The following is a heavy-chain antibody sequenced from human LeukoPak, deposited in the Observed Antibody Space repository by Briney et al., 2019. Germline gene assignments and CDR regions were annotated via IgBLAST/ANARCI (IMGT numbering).Heavy chain of an antibody. CDR1: GGSISSYY. CDR3: ARHSPPYCSSTSCFNGMDV. J-gene: IGHJ6*02. D-gene: IGHD2-2*01. V-gene: IGHV4-59*08. CDR2: IYYSGST. Sequence: SETLSLTCTVSGGSISSYYWSWIRQPPGKGLEWIGYIYYSGSTNYNPSLKSRVTISVDTSKNQFSLKLSSVTAADTAVYYCARHSPPYCSSTSCFNGMDVWGQGTTVTVSS.